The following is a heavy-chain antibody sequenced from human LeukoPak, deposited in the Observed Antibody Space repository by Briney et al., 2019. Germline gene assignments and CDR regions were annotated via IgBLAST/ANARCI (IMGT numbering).Heavy chain of an antibody. J-gene: IGHJ4*02. D-gene: IGHD3-10*01. CDR2: ISDDGSRQ. V-gene: IGHV3-30*18. Sequence: GGSLRLSCAASGFTVSSHYMGWVRQAPGKGLEWVAFISDDGSRQHYADSVKGRFTISRDNSKNTLNLQMNSLRAEDTAVYYCVKDRTGTYTLDYWGQGTLVTVSS. CDR3: VKDRTGTYTLDY. CDR1: GFTVSSHY.